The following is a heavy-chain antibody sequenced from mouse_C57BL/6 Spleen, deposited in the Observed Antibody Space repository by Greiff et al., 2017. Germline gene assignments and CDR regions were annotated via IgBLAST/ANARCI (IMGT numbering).Heavy chain of an antibody. CDR1: GYTFTSYW. J-gene: IGHJ4*01. D-gene: IGHD2-5*01. CDR3: ARYYSKGYAMDY. V-gene: IGHV1-61*01. CDR2: IYPSDSET. Sequence: QLQQPGAELVRPGSSVKLSCKASGYTFTSYWMDWVKQRPGQGLEWIGNIYPSDSETHYNQKFKDKATLTVDESSSTAYMQLSSLTSEDSAVYYCARYYSKGYAMDYWGQGTSVTVSS.